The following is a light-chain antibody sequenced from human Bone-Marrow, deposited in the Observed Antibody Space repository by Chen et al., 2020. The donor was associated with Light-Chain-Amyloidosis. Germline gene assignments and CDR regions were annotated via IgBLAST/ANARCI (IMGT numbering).Light chain of an antibody. Sequence: SYELTQLPSLSVSPGQTARITCSGDDLPTKYAYWYQQKPVQAPVLVIHRDTERPAGISERFSGSSSGTTATLTISGVQAEDEADYHCQSADSSGTYEVIFGGGTKLTVL. CDR1: DLPTKY. V-gene: IGLV3-25*03. CDR3: QSADSSGTYEVI. CDR2: RDT. J-gene: IGLJ2*01.